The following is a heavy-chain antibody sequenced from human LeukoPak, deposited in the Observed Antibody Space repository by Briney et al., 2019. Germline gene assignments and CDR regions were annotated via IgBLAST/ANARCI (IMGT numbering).Heavy chain of an antibody. CDR3: ARDWSQYYDSSGYSNWFDP. CDR2: ISNDGSNK. CDR1: GFTFSSYA. J-gene: IGHJ5*02. D-gene: IGHD3-22*01. Sequence: PGGSLRLSCAASGFTFSSYAMHWVRQAPGKGLEWVAVISNDGSNKYYADSVKGRFTISRDNSKNTLYLQMNSLRAEDTAVYYCARDWSQYYDSSGYSNWFDPWGQGTLVTVSS. V-gene: IGHV3-30-3*01.